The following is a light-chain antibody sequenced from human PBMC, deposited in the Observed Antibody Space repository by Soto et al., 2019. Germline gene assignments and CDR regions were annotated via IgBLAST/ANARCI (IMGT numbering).Light chain of an antibody. CDR1: QSVINSC. Sequence: VLTESPGTLSLSPGERATLSFRASQSVINSCLAWYQQKPGQAPRLLIYDASSRDTGIPDRFSGSGSGTDFTLTISRLEPEDFAVYFCQQYGSSPYTFGQGTKLEIK. V-gene: IGKV3-20*01. CDR3: QQYGSSPYT. J-gene: IGKJ2*01. CDR2: DAS.